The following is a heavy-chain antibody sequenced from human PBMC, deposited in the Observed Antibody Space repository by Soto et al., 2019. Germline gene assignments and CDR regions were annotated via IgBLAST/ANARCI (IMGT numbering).Heavy chain of an antibody. Sequence: ASVKVSCKASGYTFTGYYMHWVRQAPGQGLEWMGWINPNSGGTNYAQKFQGRVTMTRDTSISTAYMELSRLRSDDTAVYYCARSVAVAGTEGFDYWGQGTLVTVYS. J-gene: IGHJ4*02. D-gene: IGHD6-19*01. CDR1: GYTFTGYY. CDR2: INPNSGGT. CDR3: ARSVAVAGTEGFDY. V-gene: IGHV1-2*02.